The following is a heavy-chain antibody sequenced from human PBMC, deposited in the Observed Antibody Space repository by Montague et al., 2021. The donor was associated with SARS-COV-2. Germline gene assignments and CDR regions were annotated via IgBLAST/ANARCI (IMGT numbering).Heavy chain of an antibody. CDR1: GFSLSSSGMS. CDR3: ARIVSLVVPGDIPLLYYFGLHV. CDR2: IDWDNDK. D-gene: IGHD2-2*01. J-gene: IGHJ6*02. Sequence: PALVKPTQTLTLTCTFSGFSLSSSGMSVTWIRQPPGKALEWLARIDWDNDKYYSTSLKTRLTISKDTSKNQVVLTVTNVDPSDTATYYCARIVSLVVPGDIPLLYYFGLHVWGQGTPVSVSS. V-gene: IGHV2-70*11.